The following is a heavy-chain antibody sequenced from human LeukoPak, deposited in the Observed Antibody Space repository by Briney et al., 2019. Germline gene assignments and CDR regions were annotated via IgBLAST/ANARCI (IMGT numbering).Heavy chain of an antibody. CDR2: IHPSGSP. Sequence: SETLSLTCAIYDASFSGYYWSWIRQPPGKGLEWIGEIHPSGSPSYNPSLESRTIISVDASKNQFSLILNSVTAADTALYFCSRGGDASKAGKYWGQGALVTVSS. CDR3: SRGGDASKAGKY. J-gene: IGHJ4*02. D-gene: IGHD3-10*01. V-gene: IGHV4-34*01. CDR1: DASFSGYY.